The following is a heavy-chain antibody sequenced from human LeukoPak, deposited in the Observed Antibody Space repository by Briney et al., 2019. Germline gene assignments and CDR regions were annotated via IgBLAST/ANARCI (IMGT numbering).Heavy chain of an antibody. J-gene: IGHJ6*03. CDR1: GGSFSGYY. V-gene: IGHV4-34*01. D-gene: IGHD2-21*02. CDR3: ASLVVTAISYYYYMDV. CDR2: INHSGST. Sequence: SETLSLTCAVYGGSFSGYYWSWIRQPPGKGLEWIGEINHSGSTNYNPSLKSRVTISVDTSKNQFSLKLSSVTAADTAVYYCASLVVTAISYYYYMDVWGKGTTVTVSS.